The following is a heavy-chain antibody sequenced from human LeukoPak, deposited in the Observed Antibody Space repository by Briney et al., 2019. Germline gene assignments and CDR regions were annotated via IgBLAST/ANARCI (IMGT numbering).Heavy chain of an antibody. CDR3: AKAGIDNWFDP. D-gene: IGHD3-10*01. CDR2: MSSDGNAM. CDR1: GFTFTAYL. J-gene: IGHJ5*02. Sequence: GGSLRLSCAASGFTFTAYLIHWVRQAPGKGLEWVAVMSSDGNAMFYADSVKGRFTISRDNSKNTLYLQMNSLRAEDTAVYYCAKAGIDNWFDPWGQGTLVTVSS. V-gene: IGHV3-30-3*01.